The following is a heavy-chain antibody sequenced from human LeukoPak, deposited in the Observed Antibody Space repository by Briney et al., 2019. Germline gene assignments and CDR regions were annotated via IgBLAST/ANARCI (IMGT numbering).Heavy chain of an antibody. Sequence: ASVKVSCKASGYTFTSYDINWVRQATGQGLEWMGWMNPNSGNKGYAQKFQGRVTMTRNTSISTAYMELSSLRSEDTAVYYCARAVKYCSGGSCYFYFDYWGQGTLVTVSS. CDR3: ARAVKYCSGGSCYFYFDY. D-gene: IGHD2-15*01. V-gene: IGHV1-8*01. CDR2: MNPNSGNK. CDR1: GYTFTSYD. J-gene: IGHJ4*02.